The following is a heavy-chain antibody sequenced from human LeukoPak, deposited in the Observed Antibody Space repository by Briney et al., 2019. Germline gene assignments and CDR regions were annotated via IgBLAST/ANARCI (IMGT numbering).Heavy chain of an antibody. CDR3: ARESIVVVPAAIRWFDY. CDR2: IYHSGST. CDR1: GYSISSGYY. J-gene: IGHJ4*02. V-gene: IGHV4-38-2*02. D-gene: IGHD2-2*01. Sequence: SETLSLTCTVSGYSISSGYYWGWIRQPPGKGLEWIGSIYHSGSTYYNPSLKSRVTISVDTSKNQFSLKLSSVTAADTAVYYCARESIVVVPAAIRWFDYWGQGTLVTVSS.